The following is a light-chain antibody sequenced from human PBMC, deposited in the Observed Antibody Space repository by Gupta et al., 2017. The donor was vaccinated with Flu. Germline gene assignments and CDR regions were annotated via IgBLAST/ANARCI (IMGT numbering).Light chain of an antibody. CDR3: SSYTTGSVL. CDR2: EVS. CDR1: TSDVGNYNR. Sequence: QSALTQPPSVSGSPGHSVTISCNGITSDVGNYNRVSWYQQSPGTAPKLMIYEVSNRPSGVPDRFSGSKSGNTASLTISGLQAEDEGDYYCSSYTTGSVLFGGGTKLTVL. V-gene: IGLV2-18*02. J-gene: IGLJ2*01.